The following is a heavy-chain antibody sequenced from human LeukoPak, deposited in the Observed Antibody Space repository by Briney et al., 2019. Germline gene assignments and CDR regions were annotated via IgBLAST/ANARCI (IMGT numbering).Heavy chain of an antibody. CDR1: GGSISSYY. J-gene: IGHJ3*02. CDR2: IYDSGST. CDR3: ACLTTADAFDI. D-gene: IGHD3-22*01. V-gene: IGHV4-59*01. Sequence: PSETLSLTCTVSGGSISSYYWSWIRQPPGKGLEWIGYIYDSGSTNYNPSLKSRVTISVDTSENQFSLKLSSVTAADTAVYYCACLTTADAFDIWGQGTMVTVSS.